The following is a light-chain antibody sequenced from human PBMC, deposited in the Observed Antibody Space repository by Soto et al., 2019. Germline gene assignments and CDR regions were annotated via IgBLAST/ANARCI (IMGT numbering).Light chain of an antibody. CDR3: QQYHSLNT. J-gene: IGKJ2*01. CDR2: KAS. CDR1: QSISSW. Sequence: DIQMTQSPSTLSASVGARVTITCRASQSISSWLAWYQQKPGQAPKVLVYKASSLESGVPSRFSGSGSGTEFTLTISSLQPDDFATDYCQQYHSLNTFGQGTKLEI. V-gene: IGKV1-5*03.